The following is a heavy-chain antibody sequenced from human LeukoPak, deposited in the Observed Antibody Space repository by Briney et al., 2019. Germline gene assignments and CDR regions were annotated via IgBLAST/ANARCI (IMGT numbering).Heavy chain of an antibody. CDR1: GGSISSGGYY. Sequence: SQTLSLTCTVSGGSISSGGYYWSWIRQHPGKGLEWIGYIHYTGSTYYNASLKSRVTISVDTSKNQFSLKLSSVTAADTAVYYCAGTYMTSARFDPWGQGTLVTVSP. V-gene: IGHV4-31*03. CDR2: IHYTGST. CDR3: AGTYMTSARFDP. D-gene: IGHD2-21*02. J-gene: IGHJ5*02.